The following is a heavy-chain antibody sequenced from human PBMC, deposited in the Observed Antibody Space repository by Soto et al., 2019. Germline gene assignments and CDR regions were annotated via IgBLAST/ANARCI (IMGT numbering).Heavy chain of an antibody. Sequence: EVQLLESGGGLVQPGGSLRLSCAASGFTFVNYAMNWVRQAPGKGLEWVATLSGSGTSTYYADSVKGRFTISRDNSRNTLYLQMTSLRAEDTAVYYCAKGTSNGGWFNRFDYWGQGTLVTVSS. CDR1: GFTFVNYA. V-gene: IGHV3-23*01. CDR3: AKGTSNGGWFNRFDY. D-gene: IGHD6-19*01. J-gene: IGHJ4*02. CDR2: LSGSGTST.